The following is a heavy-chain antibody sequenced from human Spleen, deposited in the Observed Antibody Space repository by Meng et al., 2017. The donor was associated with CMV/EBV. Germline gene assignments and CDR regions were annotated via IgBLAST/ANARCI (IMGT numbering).Heavy chain of an antibody. CDR3: ARGQMATIHYFDY. V-gene: IGHV1-69*05. J-gene: IGHJ4*02. CDR2: IIPIFGTA. D-gene: IGHD5-24*01. CDR1: GGTFGSYA. Sequence: CKASGGTFGSYAISWVRQAPGQGLEWMGGIIPIFGTANYAQKFQGRVTITTDESTSTAYMELSSLRSEDTAVYYCARGQMATIHYFDYWGQGTLVTVSS.